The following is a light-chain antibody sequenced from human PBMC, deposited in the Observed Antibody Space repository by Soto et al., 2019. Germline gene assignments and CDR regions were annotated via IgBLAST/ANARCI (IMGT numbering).Light chain of an antibody. J-gene: IGKJ1*01. CDR2: SAS. V-gene: IGKV3-20*01. Sequence: EIVLTQSPGTLSLSPGETASLSCRASQSLSSSYLAWYQQKPGQAPRLLIYSASSGATGIPDRFSGSGSGTDLTLTISRLEPEDFAVYYCQYYGTSPGTFGQGTKVESK. CDR1: QSLSSSY. CDR3: QYYGTSPGT.